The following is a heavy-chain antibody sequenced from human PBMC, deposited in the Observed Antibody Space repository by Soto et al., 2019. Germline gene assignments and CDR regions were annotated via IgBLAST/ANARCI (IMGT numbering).Heavy chain of an antibody. Sequence: EVQLVESGGGLIQPGGSLRLSCAASGFTVSSNYMSWVRQAPGKGLEWVSVIYSGGRTYYADSVKGRFTISRDNSKNTLYLQMNRLRAEDTAMYCCASTDSGYYYGMDVWGQGTTVTVSS. CDR1: GFTVSSNY. J-gene: IGHJ6*02. CDR2: IYSGGRT. D-gene: IGHD6-19*01. V-gene: IGHV3-53*01. CDR3: ASTDSGYYYGMDV.